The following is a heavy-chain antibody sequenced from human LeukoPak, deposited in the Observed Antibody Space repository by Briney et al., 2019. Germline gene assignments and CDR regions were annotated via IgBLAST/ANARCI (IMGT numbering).Heavy chain of an antibody. V-gene: IGHV1-3*01. CDR3: ARDYYGSGSELDY. D-gene: IGHD3-10*01. Sequence: GASVKVSCKASGYTFTSYAMHWVRQAPGQRLEWMGWINAGNGNTKYSQKFQGRVIITRDTSASTAYMELSSLRSEDTAVYYCARDYYGSGSELDYWGQGTLVTVSS. CDR1: GYTFTSYA. J-gene: IGHJ4*02. CDR2: INAGNGNT.